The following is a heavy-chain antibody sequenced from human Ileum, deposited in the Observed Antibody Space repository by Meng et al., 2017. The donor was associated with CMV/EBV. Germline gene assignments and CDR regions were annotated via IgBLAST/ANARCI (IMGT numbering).Heavy chain of an antibody. V-gene: IGHV2-5*02. D-gene: IGHD6-13*01. CDR3: AHRRGIEEYFQH. CDR1: GFSLSTSGVG. J-gene: IGHJ1*01. CDR2: IYWDDDK. Sequence: HINLKESGPPLVKPTQTLPLTCTFSGFSLSTSGVGVGWIRQPPGKALEWLALIYWDDDKRYSPSLKSRLTITKDTSKNQVVLTMTNMDPVDTATYYCAHRRGIEEYFQHWGQGTLVTVSS.